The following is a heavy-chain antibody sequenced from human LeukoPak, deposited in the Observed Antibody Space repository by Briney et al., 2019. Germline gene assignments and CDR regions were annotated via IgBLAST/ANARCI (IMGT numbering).Heavy chain of an antibody. CDR1: GYSFTSYY. Sequence: GASVKVSCKASGYSFTSYYIHWVRQAPGQGLEYMGIIRPSGSTAYAQRFQGRVTMTRDTSTSTAYMELRSLRSDDTAVYYCARAWVVGVPGCDYGGQGTLVTVSS. V-gene: IGHV1-46*01. J-gene: IGHJ4*02. CDR3: ARAWVVGVPGCDY. CDR2: IRPSGST. D-gene: IGHD1-26*01.